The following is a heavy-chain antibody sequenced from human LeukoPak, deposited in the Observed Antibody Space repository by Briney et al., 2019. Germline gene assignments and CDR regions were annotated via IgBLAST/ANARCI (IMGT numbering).Heavy chain of an antibody. J-gene: IGHJ4*02. CDR2: IYYSGST. V-gene: IGHV4-61*01. Sequence: PSETLSLTCTVSGGSVSSGSYYWSWIRQPPGKGLEWIGYIYYSGSTNYNPSLKSRVTISVDTSKNQFSLKLSSVTAADTAVYYCASCYYDSSGYYSPDYWGQGTLVTVSS. D-gene: IGHD3-22*01. CDR3: ASCYYDSSGYYSPDY. CDR1: GGSVSSGSYY.